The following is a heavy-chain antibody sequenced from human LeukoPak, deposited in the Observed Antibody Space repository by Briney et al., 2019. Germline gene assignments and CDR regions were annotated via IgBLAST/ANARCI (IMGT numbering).Heavy chain of an antibody. D-gene: IGHD1-26*01. Sequence: KPGGSLRLSCAASGFTFSSYSMNWVRQAPGKGLESVSSISSSSSYIYYADSVKGRFTISRDNAKNSLYLQMNSLRAEDTAVYYCARDPGWELLNYYYYYMDVWGKGTTVTVSS. J-gene: IGHJ6*03. CDR3: ARDPGWELLNYYYYYMDV. CDR1: GFTFSSYS. CDR2: ISSSSSYI. V-gene: IGHV3-21*01.